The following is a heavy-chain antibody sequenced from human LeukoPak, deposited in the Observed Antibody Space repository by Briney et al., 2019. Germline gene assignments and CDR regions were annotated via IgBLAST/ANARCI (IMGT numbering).Heavy chain of an antibody. CDR3: ARVEEGYGSGRRENYYYYYMDV. Sequence: SPSETLSLTCTVSGGSIRSYYWSWIRQPPGKGLEWIGYIHYTGSTNYNPSLKSRVTISVDTSKNHFSLKLSSVTAADTAVYYCARVEEGYGSGRRENYYYYYMDVWGKGTTVTISS. J-gene: IGHJ6*03. CDR1: GGSIRSYY. CDR2: IHYTGST. D-gene: IGHD3-10*01. V-gene: IGHV4-59*01.